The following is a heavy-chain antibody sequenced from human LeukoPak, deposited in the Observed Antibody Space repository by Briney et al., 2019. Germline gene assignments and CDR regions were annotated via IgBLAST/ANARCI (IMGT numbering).Heavy chain of an antibody. CDR3: AKGPQRLVRRGHIDY. V-gene: IGHV3-23*01. CDR1: GFTFSSYA. D-gene: IGHD6-19*01. J-gene: IGHJ4*02. CDR2: ISGSGGST. Sequence: PGRSLRLSCAASGFTFSSYAMSWVRLAPGKGLEWVSAISGSGGSTYYADSVKGRFTISRDNSKNTLYLQMNSLRAEDTAVYYCAKGPQRLVRRGHIDYWGQGTLVTVSS.